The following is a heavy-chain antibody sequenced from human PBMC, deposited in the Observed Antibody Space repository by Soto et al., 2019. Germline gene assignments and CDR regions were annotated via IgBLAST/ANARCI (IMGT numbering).Heavy chain of an antibody. V-gene: IGHV4-30-4*01. CDR2: IYYSGST. CDR3: ARGGRRSPGMDV. J-gene: IGHJ6*02. Sequence: PSETLSLTCTVSGGSISSGDYYWSWIRQPPGKGLEWIGYIYYSGSTYYNPSLKSRVTISVDTSKNQFSLKLSSVTAADTAVYYCARGGRRSPGMDVWGQGTTVTVSS. CDR1: GGSISSGDYY.